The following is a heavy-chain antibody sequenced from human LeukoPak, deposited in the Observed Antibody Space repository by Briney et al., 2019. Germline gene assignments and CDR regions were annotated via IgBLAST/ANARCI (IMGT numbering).Heavy chain of an antibody. D-gene: IGHD3-22*01. J-gene: IGHJ4*02. CDR1: GFTFSSCA. Sequence: PGGSLRLSCAASGFTFSSCAMSWVRQAPGKGLEWVSTINGSGGSTYHADSVKGRFTISRDNSKNTLYLQMNSLRAEDTAVYYCAKSWCYDSSGYYPFDYWGQGTLVTVSS. CDR2: INGSGGST. CDR3: AKSWCYDSSGYYPFDY. V-gene: IGHV3-23*01.